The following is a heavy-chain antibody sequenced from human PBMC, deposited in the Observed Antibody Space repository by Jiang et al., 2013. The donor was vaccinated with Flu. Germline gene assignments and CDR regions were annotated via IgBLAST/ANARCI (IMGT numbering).Heavy chain of an antibody. CDR2: IGTSYI. J-gene: IGHJ4*02. V-gene: IGHV3-21*01. CDR1: GFTFSTYS. D-gene: IGHD4-17*01. CDR3: ARAHDYGDSRDYFDY. Sequence: VQLLESGGGLVKPGGSLRLSCAASGFTFSTYSMNWVRQAPGKGLEWVSSIGTSYINYTDSVKGRFTISRDNAKNSLSLQMNTLRAEDTAVYYCARAHDYGDSRDYFDYWGQGTLVTVS.